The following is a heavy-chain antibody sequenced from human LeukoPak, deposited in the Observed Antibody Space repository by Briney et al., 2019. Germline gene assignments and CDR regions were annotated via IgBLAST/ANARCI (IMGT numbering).Heavy chain of an antibody. V-gene: IGHV3-66*04. D-gene: IGHD6-19*01. J-gene: IGHJ4*02. CDR3: ARRGGWYQFDF. Sequence: TGGSLRLSCAASVFTVTNNYMSSVRQAPGKGLEWVSVIYSGGSTYYADSVKGRFTISRDNSKNTLSLQMNSLRAEETAVYYCARRGGWYQFDFWGQGTLVTVSS. CDR1: VFTVTNNY. CDR2: IYSGGST.